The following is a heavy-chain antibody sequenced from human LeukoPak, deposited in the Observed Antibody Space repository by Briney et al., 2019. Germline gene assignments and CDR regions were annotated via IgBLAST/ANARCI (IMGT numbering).Heavy chain of an antibody. V-gene: IGHV4-39*01. Sequence: SETLSLTCTVSGGSISSSSYYWGWIRQPPGKGLEWIGSIYYSGSTYYNPSLKSRVTISVDTSKNQFSLKLSSVTAADTAVYYCARQPPHEESFRYDFWSGYYPNGGFDYWGQGTLVTVSS. CDR2: IYYSGST. D-gene: IGHD3-3*01. J-gene: IGHJ4*02. CDR1: GGSISSSSYY. CDR3: ARQPPHEESFRYDFWSGYYPNGGFDY.